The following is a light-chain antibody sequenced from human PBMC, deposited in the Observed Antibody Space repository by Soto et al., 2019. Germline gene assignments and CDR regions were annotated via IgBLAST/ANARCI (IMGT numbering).Light chain of an antibody. CDR1: QSVTRY. CDR3: QQYNNWPGT. J-gene: IGKJ1*01. Sequence: EIVLTQSPASLSLSPGERATLSCRASQSVTRYLAWYQQKPGQAPRLLIYGASTRATGIPARFSGSGSGTEFTLTISSLQSEDFAVYYCQQYNNWPGTFGQGTKVEIK. V-gene: IGKV3-15*01. CDR2: GAS.